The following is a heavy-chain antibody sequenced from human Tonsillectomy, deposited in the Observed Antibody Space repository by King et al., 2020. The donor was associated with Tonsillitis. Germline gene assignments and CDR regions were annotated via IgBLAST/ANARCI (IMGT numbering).Heavy chain of an antibody. D-gene: IGHD2-2*02. J-gene: IGHJ6*02. CDR2: IKQDGSEK. Sequence: VQLVESGGGLVQPGGSLRLSCAASGFTFSSFWMSWVRQAPGKGLEWEANIKQDGSEKYYVDSVKGRFTISRDNAKNSLYLQMNSLRAEDTDVYYCSRDQFSCSSTSCYTSHYYYYGMDVWGQGTTVTVSS. V-gene: IGHV3-7*01. CDR1: GFTFSSFW. CDR3: SRDQFSCSSTSCYTSHYYYYGMDV.